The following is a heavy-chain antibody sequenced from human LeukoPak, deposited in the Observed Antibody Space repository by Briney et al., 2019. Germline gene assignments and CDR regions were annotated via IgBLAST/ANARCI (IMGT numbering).Heavy chain of an antibody. CDR3: AGDASNWSAFDS. Sequence: ASVKVSCKASGYTFTGYSIHWVRQAPGQGLEWMGRINPSTGTTTYAQKFKGRVIMTRDTSIGTAYMELSGLRFVDTAVYYCAGDASNWSAFDSWGQGSLVTVSS. CDR1: GYTFTGYS. V-gene: IGHV1-2*06. CDR2: INPSTGTT. D-gene: IGHD4-11*01. J-gene: IGHJ4*02.